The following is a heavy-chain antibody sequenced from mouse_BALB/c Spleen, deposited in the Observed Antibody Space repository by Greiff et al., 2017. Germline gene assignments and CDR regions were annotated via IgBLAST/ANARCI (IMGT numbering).Heavy chain of an antibody. CDR2: ISSGGSYT. Sequence: EVQGVESGGGLVKPGGSLKLSCAASGFTFSNYTMSWVRQTPEKRLEWVATISSGGSYTYYPDSVKGRFTISRDNAKNTLYLQMSSLKSEDTAMYYCTRELGDYWGQGTTLTVSS. J-gene: IGHJ2*01. CDR3: TRELGDY. CDR1: GFTFSNYT. V-gene: IGHV5-6-4*01. D-gene: IGHD4-1*01.